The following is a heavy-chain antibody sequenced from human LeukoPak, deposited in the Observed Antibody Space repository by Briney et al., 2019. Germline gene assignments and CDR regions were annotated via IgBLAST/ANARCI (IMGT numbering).Heavy chain of an antibody. CDR2: IIPIFGTA. Sequence: SVKVSCKASGGTFSSYAISWVRQAPGQGLEWMGGIIPIFGTANYAQKFQGRVAITADESTSTAYMELSSLRSEDTAVYYCARSRAHSPDIVVVPAAIPDYYYYGMDVWGQGTTVTVSS. CDR1: GGTFSSYA. D-gene: IGHD2-2*02. CDR3: ARSRAHSPDIVVVPAAIPDYYYYGMDV. V-gene: IGHV1-69*13. J-gene: IGHJ6*02.